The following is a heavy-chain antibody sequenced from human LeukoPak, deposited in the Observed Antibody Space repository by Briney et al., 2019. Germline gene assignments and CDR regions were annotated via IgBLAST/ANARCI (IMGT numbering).Heavy chain of an antibody. J-gene: IGHJ4*02. CDR2: ISTSGSSI. Sequence: GGSLRLSCVASGFTFSSYEMNWVRQAPGKGLEWVSYISTSGSSIYYADSVKGRFTISRDNAKNSLYLQMNSLRAEDTAVYYCARKYCSSTSCLFDYWGQGTLVTVSS. V-gene: IGHV3-48*03. CDR3: ARKYCSSTSCLFDY. D-gene: IGHD2-2*01. CDR1: GFTFSSYE.